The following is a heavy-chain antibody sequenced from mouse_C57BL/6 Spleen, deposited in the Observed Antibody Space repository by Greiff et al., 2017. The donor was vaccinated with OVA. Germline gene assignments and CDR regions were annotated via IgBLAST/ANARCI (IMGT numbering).Heavy chain of an antibody. Sequence: EVNLVESGGGLVKPGGSLKLSCAASGFTFSSYAMSWVRQTPEKRLEWVATISDGGSYTYYPDNVKGRFTISRDNAKNNLYLQMSHLKSEDTAMYYCARFTRAMDYWGQGTSVTVSS. CDR2: ISDGGSYT. J-gene: IGHJ4*01. V-gene: IGHV5-4*03. CDR1: GFTFSSYA. CDR3: ARFTRAMDY.